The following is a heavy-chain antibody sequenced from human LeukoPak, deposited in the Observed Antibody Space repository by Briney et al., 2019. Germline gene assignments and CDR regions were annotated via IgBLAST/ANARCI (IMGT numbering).Heavy chain of an antibody. CDR2: ISAYEGNT. J-gene: IGHJ6*02. V-gene: IGHV1-18*01. CDR1: GYTFTGYG. Sequence: ASLRVSCTASGYTFTGYGISWVRQAPGQGLEWVACISAYEGNTYYAQTLQGRVTMSTDTSTSTAYMKLRSLRADDTAVYDCAVDLGSNNVYYYGMDVWGQGTTVTVSS. D-gene: IGHD4-11*01. CDR3: AVDLGSNNVYYYGMDV.